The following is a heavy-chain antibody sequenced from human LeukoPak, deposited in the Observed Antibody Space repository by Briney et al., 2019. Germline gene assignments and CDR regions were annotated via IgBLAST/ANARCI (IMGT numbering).Heavy chain of an antibody. J-gene: IGHJ3*02. Sequence: PGESLKISCKGSGYSFTSYWNGWVRQMPGKGLEWMGIIYPGDSDTRYSPSFQGQVTISADKSISTAYLQWSSLKASDTAMYYCARLLPGTVTTKFDAFDIWGQGTMVTVSS. CDR1: GYSFTSYW. CDR2: IYPGDSDT. V-gene: IGHV5-51*01. CDR3: ARLLPGTVTTKFDAFDI. D-gene: IGHD4-17*01.